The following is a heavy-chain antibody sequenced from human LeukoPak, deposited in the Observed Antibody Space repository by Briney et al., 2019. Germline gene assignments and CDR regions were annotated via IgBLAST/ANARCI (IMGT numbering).Heavy chain of an antibody. D-gene: IGHD3-10*01. V-gene: IGHV4-34*01. CDR1: GGSFSGYY. CDR2: INHSGRT. J-gene: IGHJ4*02. CDR3: ARGSMVRGVIIPD. Sequence: SSETLSLTCAVYGGSFSGYYWSWISQPPGKGLEWIGEINHSGRTNYNPSLKSRVTISVDTSKNQFSLKLNSLTAADTAVYYCARGSMVRGVIIPDWGQGSLVTVSS.